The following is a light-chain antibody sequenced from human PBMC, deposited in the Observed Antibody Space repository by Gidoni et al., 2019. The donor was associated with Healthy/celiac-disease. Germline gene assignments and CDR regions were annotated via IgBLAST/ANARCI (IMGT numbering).Light chain of an antibody. CDR3: QQYGSSPPRVT. J-gene: IGKJ4*01. V-gene: IGKV3-20*01. Sequence: EIVLTQSPGTLSLSPGERATLSCRASQSFSSSYLAWYQQKPGQAPRLLIYGASSRATGIPDRFSGSGSGTDFALTISRLEPEDFAVYYCQQYGSSPPRVTCXGXTKVEIK. CDR2: GAS. CDR1: QSFSSSY.